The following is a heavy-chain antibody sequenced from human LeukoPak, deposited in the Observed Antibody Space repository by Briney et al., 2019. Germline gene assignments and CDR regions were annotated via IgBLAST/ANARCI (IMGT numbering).Heavy chain of an antibody. Sequence: GASVKVSCKASGGTFSSYAISWVRQAPGQGLEWMGGIIPIFGTANYAQKFQGRVTITADESTSTAYMELSSLRSEDTAVYYCARGRYYYDSSGYPIFDYWGQGTLVTVSS. CDR3: ARGRYYYDSSGYPIFDY. D-gene: IGHD3-22*01. CDR1: GGTFSSYA. V-gene: IGHV1-69*13. J-gene: IGHJ4*02. CDR2: IIPIFGTA.